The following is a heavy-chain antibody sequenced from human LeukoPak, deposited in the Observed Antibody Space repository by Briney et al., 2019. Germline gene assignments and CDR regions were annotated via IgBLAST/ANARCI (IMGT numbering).Heavy chain of an antibody. J-gene: IGHJ3*02. Sequence: PGGSLRLSCAASGFTFSSYAMSWVRQAPGKGLEWVSSISSSSSYIYYADSVKGRFTISRDNAKNSLYLQMNSLRAEDTAVYYCARDRLWLKDAFDIWGQGTMVTVSS. V-gene: IGHV3-21*01. CDR1: GFTFSSYA. D-gene: IGHD5-18*01. CDR3: ARDRLWLKDAFDI. CDR2: ISSSSSYI.